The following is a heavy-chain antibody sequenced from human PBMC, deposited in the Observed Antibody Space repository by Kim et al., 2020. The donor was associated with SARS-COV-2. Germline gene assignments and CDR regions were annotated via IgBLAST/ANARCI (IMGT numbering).Heavy chain of an antibody. D-gene: IGHD6-19*01. J-gene: IGHJ4*02. CDR3: AKMGYSIGWYYFDN. V-gene: IGHV3-23*01. Sequence: YADSVKGQFTISRDNSKNTLYLQMNSLRAEDMAIYYCAKMGYSIGWYYFDNWGQGTLVTVSS.